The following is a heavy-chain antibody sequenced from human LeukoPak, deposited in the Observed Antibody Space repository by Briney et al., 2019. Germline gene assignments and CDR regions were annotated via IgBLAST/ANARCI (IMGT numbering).Heavy chain of an antibody. J-gene: IGHJ1*01. CDR3: ARDTGDSLDFQH. Sequence: ASVKVSCKASGYTFTGYYMHWVRQAPGQGLEWMGWINPNCGGTNYAQKFQGRVTMTRDTSISTAYMELSRLRSDDTAVYYCARDTGDSLDFQHWGQGTLVTGSS. D-gene: IGHD2-21*02. CDR2: INPNCGGT. V-gene: IGHV1-2*02. CDR1: GYTFTGYY.